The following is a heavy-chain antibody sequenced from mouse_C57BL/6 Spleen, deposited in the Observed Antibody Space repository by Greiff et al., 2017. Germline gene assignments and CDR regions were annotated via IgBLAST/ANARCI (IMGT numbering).Heavy chain of an antibody. D-gene: IGHD2-4*01. V-gene: IGHV1-64*01. Sequence: QVQLQQPGAELVKPGASVKLSCKASGYTFTSYWMHWVKQRPGQGLEWIGMIHPNSGSTNYNEKFKSKATLTVDKSSSTAYMQLSSLTSEDSAVYYCAHCDYGYAMDYWGQGTSVTVSS. J-gene: IGHJ4*01. CDR1: GYTFTSYW. CDR3: AHCDYGYAMDY. CDR2: IHPNSGST.